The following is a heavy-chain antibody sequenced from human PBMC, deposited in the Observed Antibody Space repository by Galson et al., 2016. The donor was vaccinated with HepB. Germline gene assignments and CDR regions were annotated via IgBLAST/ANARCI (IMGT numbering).Heavy chain of an antibody. D-gene: IGHD3-3*01. J-gene: IGHJ4*02. CDR3: ARGYYDFWSGSRSLDC. CDR1: GGSISSGDYY. CDR2: IYYSGST. Sequence: TLSLTCTVPGGSISSGDYYWSWIRQPPGKGLEWIGYIYYSGSTYYNPSLKSRVTMSVDTSKNQFSLRLSSVTAAGTAVYYCARGYYDFWSGSRSLDCWGQGTLVTVSS. V-gene: IGHV4-30-4*01.